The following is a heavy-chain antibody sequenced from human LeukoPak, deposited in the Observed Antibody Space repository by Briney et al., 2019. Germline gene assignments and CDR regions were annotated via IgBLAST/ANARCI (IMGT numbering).Heavy chain of an antibody. Sequence: SETLSLTCTVSGYSISSGYYWGWIRQPPGKGLEWIGSIYHSGSTYYNPSLKSRVTISVDTSKNQFSLKLSSVTAADTAVYYCATEDSSSSEGKFDYWGQGTLVTVSS. J-gene: IGHJ4*02. CDR3: ATEDSSSSEGKFDY. CDR1: GYSISSGYY. D-gene: IGHD6-6*01. V-gene: IGHV4-38-2*02. CDR2: IYHSGST.